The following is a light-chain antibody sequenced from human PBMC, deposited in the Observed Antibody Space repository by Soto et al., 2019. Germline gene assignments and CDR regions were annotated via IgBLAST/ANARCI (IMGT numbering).Light chain of an antibody. Sequence: DIVLTQSPATLSLSPGERVTLSCRASQSVSNYLAWYQQKPGQAPRLLIYDASKRATGIPARFSGSGTGTDFTVTISSLQPEDSAVYFCQQCSSWPLTFGGGTTVQIK. J-gene: IGKJ4*01. CDR1: QSVSNY. CDR3: QQCSSWPLT. CDR2: DAS. V-gene: IGKV3-11*01.